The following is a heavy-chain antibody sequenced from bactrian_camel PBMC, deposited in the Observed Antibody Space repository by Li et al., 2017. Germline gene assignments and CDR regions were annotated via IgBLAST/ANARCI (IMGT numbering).Heavy chain of an antibody. J-gene: IGHJ4*01. Sequence: VQLVESGGDLVRPGGSLRLSCAASGFTFSDYTMTWVRQAPGKGLEWVSDINSSGRSTNYADSVKGRFTISRDNAKNALYLQMNSLKPEDTAVYYCVTDREPCTASGLYEYNYWGQGTQVTVS. CDR3: VTDREPCTASGLYEYNY. D-gene: IGHD3*01. CDR1: GFTFSDYT. V-gene: IGHV3S42*01. CDR2: INSSGRST.